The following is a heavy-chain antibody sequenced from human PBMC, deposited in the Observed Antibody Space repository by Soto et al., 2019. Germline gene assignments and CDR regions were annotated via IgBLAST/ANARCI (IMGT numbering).Heavy chain of an antibody. CDR3: ARATAVTTDFDY. CDR1: GYTFTGYY. J-gene: IGHJ4*02. D-gene: IGHD4-17*01. CDR2: INPNSGGT. V-gene: IGHV1-2*04. Sequence: QVQLVQSGAEVKKPGASVKVSCKASGYTFTGYYMHWVRQAPGQGLEWMGWINPNSGGTNYAQRFQGWATMTRDTAISTAYMELSRLGSDDTAVYYCARATAVTTDFDYWGQGTLVTVSS.